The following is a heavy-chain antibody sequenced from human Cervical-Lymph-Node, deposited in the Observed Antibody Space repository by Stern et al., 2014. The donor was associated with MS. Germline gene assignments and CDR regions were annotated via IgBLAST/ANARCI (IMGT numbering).Heavy chain of an antibody. CDR2: IQQDGSEK. Sequence: EDQLVESGGGLVQPGGSLRLSCAASGFTFSRYLMTWVRKAPGKGLEWVANIQQDGSEKYHVDSVKGRFTISRDNAKNSLYLQMNSLRAEDTAVYYCARASGDSSGWYGAFYFFGLDVWGQGTTVTVSS. J-gene: IGHJ6*02. CDR3: ARASGDSSGWYGAFYFFGLDV. CDR1: GFTFSRYL. V-gene: IGHV3-7*01. D-gene: IGHD6-19*01.